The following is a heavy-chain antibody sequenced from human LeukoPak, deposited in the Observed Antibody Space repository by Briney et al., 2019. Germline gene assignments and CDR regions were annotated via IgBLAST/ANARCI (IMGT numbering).Heavy chain of an antibody. CDR1: GFTFSDYS. CDR2: ISSRSSTI. Sequence: GGSLRLSCAASGFTFSDYSMNWVRQAPGKGLEWVSYISSRSSTIYYADSVKGRFTISRDNAKNSLYVQMNSLRAEDTAVYYCARDVKRTYTAYDTKRTSIFGYWGQGTLVTVSS. J-gene: IGHJ4*02. V-gene: IGHV3-48*01. CDR3: ARDVKRTYTAYDTKRTSIFGY. D-gene: IGHD5-12*01.